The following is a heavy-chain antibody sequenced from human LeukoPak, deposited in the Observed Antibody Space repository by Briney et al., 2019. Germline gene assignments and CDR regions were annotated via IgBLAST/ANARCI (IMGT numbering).Heavy chain of an antibody. V-gene: IGHV3-21*01. Sequence: PGGSLRLSCAASGFNFSRHSINWVRQSPGKGLEWVSSISSSSSYIYYADSVKGRFTISRDNAKNSLYLQMNSLRAEDTAVYYCARDSGNYLDAFDIWGQGTMVTVSS. CDR2: ISSSSSYI. J-gene: IGHJ3*02. D-gene: IGHD1-7*01. CDR1: GFNFSRHS. CDR3: ARDSGNYLDAFDI.